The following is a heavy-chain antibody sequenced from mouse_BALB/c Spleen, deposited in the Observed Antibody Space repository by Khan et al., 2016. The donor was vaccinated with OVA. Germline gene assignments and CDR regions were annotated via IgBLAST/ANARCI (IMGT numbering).Heavy chain of an antibody. Sequence: QVQLQQSGAEVVKSGASVKLSCKASGYTFTSYDLNWVRQRHEQGLEWIGWIFPGDGTTKYNEKFKGKATLTTDKSSSTAYIQLSRLTSEDSAVYFCARRRGSMDYWGQGTSVTVSS. CDR3: ARRRGSMDY. J-gene: IGHJ4*01. V-gene: IGHV1S56*01. CDR1: GYTFTSYD. CDR2: IFPGDGTT.